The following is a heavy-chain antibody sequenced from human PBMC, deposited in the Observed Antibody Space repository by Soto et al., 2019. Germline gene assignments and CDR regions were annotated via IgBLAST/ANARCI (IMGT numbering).Heavy chain of an antibody. CDR1: GGSISSSSYY. D-gene: IGHD2-15*01. CDR3: ARKRYCSGGSCYWFDP. Sequence: QLQLQESGPGLVKPSETLSLTCTVSGGSISSSSYYWGWIRQPPGKGLEWIGSIYYSGSTYYNPSLKSRVTISVDTSKNQFSLELSSVTAADTAVYYCARKRYCSGGSCYWFDPWGQGTLVTVSS. J-gene: IGHJ5*02. CDR2: IYYSGST. V-gene: IGHV4-39*01.